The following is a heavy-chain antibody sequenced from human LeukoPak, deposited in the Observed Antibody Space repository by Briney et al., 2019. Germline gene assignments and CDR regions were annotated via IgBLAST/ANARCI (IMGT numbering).Heavy chain of an antibody. CDR1: GGSFSGYY. Sequence: PSETLSLTCAVYGGSFSGYYWSWIRQPPGKGLEWIGEINHSGSTNYNPSLKSRVTISVDTSKNQFSLKLSSVTAADTAVYYRARGFLQNYYGSGSYALSNWFDPWGQGTLVTVSS. V-gene: IGHV4-34*01. J-gene: IGHJ5*02. CDR2: INHSGST. D-gene: IGHD3-10*01. CDR3: ARGFLQNYYGSGSYALSNWFDP.